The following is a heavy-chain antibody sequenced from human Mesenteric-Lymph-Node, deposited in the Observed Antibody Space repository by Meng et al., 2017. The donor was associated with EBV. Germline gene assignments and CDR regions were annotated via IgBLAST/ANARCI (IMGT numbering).Heavy chain of an antibody. CDR3: ATRVTYYYDSSGSYFNY. CDR1: GYTFTDLS. CDR2: FDPEDGGT. V-gene: IGHV1-24*01. J-gene: IGHJ4*02. Sequence: QVQLVQSGAEVKKPGASVKVSCKVSGYTFTDLSMHWVRQAPGKGLEWMGSFDPEDGGTIYAQKFQGRVTMTEDTSTDTAYMELSSLRSEDTAVYYCATRVTYYYDSSGSYFNYWGQGTLVTVSS. D-gene: IGHD3-22*01.